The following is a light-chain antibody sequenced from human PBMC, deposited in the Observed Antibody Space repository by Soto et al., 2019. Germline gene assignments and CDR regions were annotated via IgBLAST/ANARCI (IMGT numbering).Light chain of an antibody. V-gene: IGKV1-9*01. CDR3: QQLNSYPLT. CDR2: AAS. J-gene: IGKJ4*01. CDR1: QGISSY. Sequence: DIQLTQSPSFLSASVGDRVTITCRASQGISSYLAWYQQKPGKAPKLLIDAASTLQSGVPSSFSGSGSGTEFTLTISSLQPEDFATYYCQQLNSYPLTCGGGTKVEIK.